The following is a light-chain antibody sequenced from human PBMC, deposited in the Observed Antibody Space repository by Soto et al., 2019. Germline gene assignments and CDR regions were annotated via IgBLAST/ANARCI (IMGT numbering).Light chain of an antibody. J-gene: IGKJ4*01. V-gene: IGKV2-30*02. CDR1: QSLVHSDGNTY. CDR2: KVS. CDR3: MQSTHCPPLT. Sequence: DVVMTQSPLSLSVTLGQPASISCRSSQSLVHSDGNTYLNWFQQRPGQSPRRLIYKVSYRDSGVPDRFSGSGSGTDFTLKISRVEAEDVGIYYCMQSTHCPPLTFGGGTKVEIK.